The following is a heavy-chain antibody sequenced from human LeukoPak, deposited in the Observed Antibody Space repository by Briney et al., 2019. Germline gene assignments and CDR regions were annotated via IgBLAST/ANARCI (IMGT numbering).Heavy chain of an antibody. CDR3: ARVGSGNFDY. Sequence: SETLSLTCTVSGGAISTYYWSWIRQPPGKGLEWIGYIYYSGNTNYNPSLKSRLTISVDTSKNQFSLRLSSVTAADTAVYFCARVGSGNFDYWGQGTLVTVSS. V-gene: IGHV4-59*01. D-gene: IGHD1-26*01. CDR2: IYYSGNT. J-gene: IGHJ4*02. CDR1: GGAISTYY.